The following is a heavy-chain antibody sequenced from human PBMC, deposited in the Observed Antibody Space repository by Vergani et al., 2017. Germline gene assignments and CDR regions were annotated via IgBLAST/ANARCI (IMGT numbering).Heavy chain of an antibody. CDR3: ARDAGLEYDILTGYYQRGWFDP. CDR2: IYYSGST. J-gene: IGHJ5*02. CDR1: GGSISSSNW. V-gene: IGHV4-4*02. D-gene: IGHD3-9*01. Sequence: QVQLQESGPGLVKPSGTLSLTCAVSGGSISSSNWWSWVRQPPGKGLEWIGYIYYSGSTNYNPSLKSRVTISVDTSKNQFALKLSSVTAADTAVYYCARDAGLEYDILTGYYQRGWFDPWGQGTLVTVSS.